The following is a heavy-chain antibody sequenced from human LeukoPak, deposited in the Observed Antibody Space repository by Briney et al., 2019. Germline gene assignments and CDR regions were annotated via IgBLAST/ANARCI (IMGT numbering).Heavy chain of an antibody. V-gene: IGHV1-18*01. CDR1: GYTFTNHG. D-gene: IGHD3-10*01. Sequence: GASVKVSCKASGYTFTNHGISWVRQAPGQGLEWVGWISDHSRDGHYAQKFQGRVTMTSDTSATTAYMELRSLRSDDTAVYYCARKNSGSKDDAFDIWGQGTMVTVPA. J-gene: IGHJ3*02. CDR3: ARKNSGSKDDAFDI. CDR2: ISDHSRDG.